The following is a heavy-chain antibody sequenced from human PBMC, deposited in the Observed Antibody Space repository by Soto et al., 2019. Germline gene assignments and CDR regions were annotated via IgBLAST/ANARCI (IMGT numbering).Heavy chain of an antibody. CDR3: TSRTTYYDFWSGSPDGMDV. CDR2: IRSKANSYAT. Sequence: GGSLRLSCAASGFTFSGSAMHWVRQASGKGLEWVGRIRSKANSYATAYAASVKGRFTISRDDSKNTAYLQMNSLKTEDTAVYYCTSRTTYYDFWSGSPDGMDVWGQGTTVTVSS. D-gene: IGHD3-3*01. CDR1: GFTFSGSA. V-gene: IGHV3-73*01. J-gene: IGHJ6*02.